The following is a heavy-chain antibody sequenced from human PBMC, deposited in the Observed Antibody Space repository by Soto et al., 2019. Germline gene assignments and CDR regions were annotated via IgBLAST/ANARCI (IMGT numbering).Heavy chain of an antibody. CDR3: AKTRLYDNNDYHRDGFDV. V-gene: IGHV3-33*06. Sequence: GGSLRLSCAASGFTFSSYGMHWVRQAPGKGLEWVAVIWYDGSNKYYADSVKGRFTISRDNSKNTLYLQMNSLRAEDTAVYYCAKTRLYDNNDYHRDGFDVWGPGTVVTVSS. J-gene: IGHJ3*01. CDR2: IWYDGSNK. D-gene: IGHD3-22*01. CDR1: GFTFSSYG.